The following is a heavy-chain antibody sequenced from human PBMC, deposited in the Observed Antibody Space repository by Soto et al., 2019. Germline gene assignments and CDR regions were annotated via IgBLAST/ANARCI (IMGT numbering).Heavy chain of an antibody. V-gene: IGHV4-4*02. D-gene: IGHD6-13*01. CDR1: GDSISSSKW. Sequence: SETQSLTCAVSGDSISSSKWWRWVRQPPGKGLEWIGEIYHSGSTNYNPSLKSRVIISVDKSKNQFSLKLSSVNDADTAVYYCARGERQQQRDYWGQGTLVTVSS. CDR3: ARGERQQQRDY. CDR2: IYHSGST. J-gene: IGHJ4*02.